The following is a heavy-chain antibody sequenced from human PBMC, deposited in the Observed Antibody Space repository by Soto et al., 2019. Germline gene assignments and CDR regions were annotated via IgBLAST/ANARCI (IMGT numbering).Heavy chain of an antibody. V-gene: IGHV3-21*01. Sequence: GGSLRLACAASGVMFSSYNMQWVRQAPGKGREWVAAISSSSSSIHYTDSVKGRFTISRDNAKNSLYLQMNSLRAEDTALYYCARGYCSGGSCYGSGYYGMDVWGQGTTVTVSS. D-gene: IGHD2-15*01. CDR2: ISSSSSSI. CDR3: ARGYCSGGSCYGSGYYGMDV. CDR1: GVMFSSYN. J-gene: IGHJ6*02.